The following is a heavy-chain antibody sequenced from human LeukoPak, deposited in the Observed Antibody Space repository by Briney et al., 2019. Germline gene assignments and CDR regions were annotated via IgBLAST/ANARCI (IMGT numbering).Heavy chain of an antibody. CDR2: ISAYNGNT. CDR3: AREALGRYCSGGSCYFPFDY. CDR1: GYTFTSYG. Sequence: ASVKVSCKASGYTFTSYGISWVRQAPGQGLEWMGWISAYNGNTNYAQKLQGRVTLTTDTSTRTAYLELRSLRTDDTAVYYCAREALGRYCSGGSCYFPFDYWGQGTLVTVSS. J-gene: IGHJ4*02. V-gene: IGHV1-18*01. D-gene: IGHD2-15*01.